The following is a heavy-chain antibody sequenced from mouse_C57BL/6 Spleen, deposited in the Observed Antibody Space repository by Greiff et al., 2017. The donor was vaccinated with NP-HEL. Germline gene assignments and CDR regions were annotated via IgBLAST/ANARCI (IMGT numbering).Heavy chain of an antibody. CDR3: TRKVDGY. Sequence: QVQLKQSGAELVRPGASVTLSCKASGYTFTDYEMHWVKQTPVHGLEWIGAIDPETGGTAYNQKFKGKAILTADKSSSTAYMELRSLTSEDSAVYYCTRKVDGYWGQGTTLTVSS. CDR2: IDPETGGT. D-gene: IGHD1-1*02. CDR1: GYTFTDYE. J-gene: IGHJ2*01. V-gene: IGHV1-15*01.